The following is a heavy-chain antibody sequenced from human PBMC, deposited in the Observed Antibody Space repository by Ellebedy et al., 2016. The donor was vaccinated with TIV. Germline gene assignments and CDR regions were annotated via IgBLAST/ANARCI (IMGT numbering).Heavy chain of an antibody. V-gene: IGHV4-34*01. D-gene: IGHD7-27*01. CDR1: GGSFNDYH. Sequence: SETLSLXXAVYGGSFNDYHWSWIRQPPGKGLEWIGEINHSGSTNYNPSLKSRVSMSIDKSKRQFSLTLTSVTAADTAVYYCARCNWDNGSAFDIWGQGTTVIVSS. CDR2: INHSGST. CDR3: ARCNWDNGSAFDI. J-gene: IGHJ3*02.